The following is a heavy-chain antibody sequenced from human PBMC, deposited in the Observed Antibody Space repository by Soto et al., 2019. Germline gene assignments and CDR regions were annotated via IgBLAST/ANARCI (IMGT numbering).Heavy chain of an antibody. J-gene: IGHJ4*02. D-gene: IGHD5-12*01. Sequence: PSETLSLTCAVYGGSFSGYYWSWIRQPPGKGLEWIGEINHSGSTNYNPSLKSRVTISVDTSKNQFSLKLSSVTAADTAVYYCARLTVDGCSDFWGQGTLVTVSS. CDR3: ARLTVDGCSDF. CDR2: INHSGST. CDR1: GGSFSGYY. V-gene: IGHV4-34*01.